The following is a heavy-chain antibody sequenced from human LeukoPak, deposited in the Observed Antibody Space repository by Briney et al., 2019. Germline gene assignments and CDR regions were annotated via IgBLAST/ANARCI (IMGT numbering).Heavy chain of an antibody. CDR1: GYSISSGYY. D-gene: IGHD2-2*01. CDR2: IYHSGST. V-gene: IGHV4-38-2*01. CDR3: ARREYQLPPDY. J-gene: IGHJ4*02. Sequence: SETLSLTCAVSGYSISSGYYWGWIRQPPGKGLEWIGSIYHSGSTYYNPSLKSRVTISVDTSKNQFSLKLSSVTAADTAVYYCARREYQLPPDYWGQGTLVTVSS.